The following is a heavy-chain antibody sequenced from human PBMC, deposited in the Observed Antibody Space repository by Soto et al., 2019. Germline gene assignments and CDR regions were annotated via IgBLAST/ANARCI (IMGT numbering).Heavy chain of an antibody. Sequence: GGSLRLSCVASGFTFDDCSMHWVRQAPGKGLEWVSGISWDSGTIGYADSVKGRFSISRDGAKNSLYPQMNSLRVEDAALYYCVQGRYPTMASPLDHWGQGTLVTVSS. V-gene: IGHV3-9*01. CDR2: ISWDSGTI. J-gene: IGHJ5*02. CDR3: VQGRYPTMASPLDH. D-gene: IGHD5-12*01. CDR1: GFTFDDCS.